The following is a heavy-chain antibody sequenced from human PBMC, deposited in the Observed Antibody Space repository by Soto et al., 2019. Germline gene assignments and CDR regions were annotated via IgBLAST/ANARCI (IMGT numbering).Heavy chain of an antibody. V-gene: IGHV3-53*01. D-gene: IGHD3-22*01. CDR3: ARWYYYDSSGYGGYYFDY. Sequence: VSLRLSCAASGFTVSSNYMSWVRQAPGKGLEWVSVIYSGGSTYYADSVRGRFTISRDNAKNSLFLQMNSLREEDTAVYYCARWYYYDSSGYGGYYFDYWGQGTLVTVSS. CDR2: IYSGGST. J-gene: IGHJ4*02. CDR1: GFTVSSNY.